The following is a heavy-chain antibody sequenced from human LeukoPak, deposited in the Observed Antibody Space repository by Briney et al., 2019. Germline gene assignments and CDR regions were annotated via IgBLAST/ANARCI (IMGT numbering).Heavy chain of an antibody. Sequence: ESAEALSLTCTVSGGSISSGGYYWSWLRQHPGKGLEWIGYIYYSGSTYYNPSRKSRVTISGDTAKNQFSLKLSSVTASDTAVYYCARDQVYCSSTSCYQNWFDPCGQGTLGTVSS. CDR3: ARDQVYCSSTSCYQNWFDP. J-gene: IGHJ5*02. CDR2: IYYSGST. V-gene: IGHV4-31*03. CDR1: GGSISSGGYY. D-gene: IGHD2-2*01.